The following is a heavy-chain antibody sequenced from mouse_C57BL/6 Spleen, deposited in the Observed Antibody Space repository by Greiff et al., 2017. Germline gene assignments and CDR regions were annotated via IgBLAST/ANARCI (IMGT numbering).Heavy chain of an antibody. CDR2: ISDGGSYT. CDR1: GFTFSSYA. CDR3: ARVAGTRFDY. J-gene: IGHJ2*01. V-gene: IGHV5-4*03. D-gene: IGHD4-1*01. Sequence: EVKVVESGGGLVKPGGSLKLSCAASGFTFSSYAMSWVRQTPEKRLEWVATISDGGSYTYYPDNVKGRFTISRDNAKNNLYLQMSHLKSEDTAMYYCARVAGTRFDYWGQGTTLTVSS.